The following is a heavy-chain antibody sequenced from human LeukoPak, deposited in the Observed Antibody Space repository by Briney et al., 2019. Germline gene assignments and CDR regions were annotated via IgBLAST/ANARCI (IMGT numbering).Heavy chain of an antibody. Sequence: ASVKVSCKASGYTFTGYYMHWVRQAPGQGLEWMGWINPNSGGTNYAQKFQGRVTITADESTSTAYMELSSLRSDDTAVYFCASFYCRNSDCYGGYYYMDVWGKGTTVTVSS. CDR1: GYTFTGYY. CDR3: ASFYCRNSDCYGGYYYMDV. D-gene: IGHD2-21*02. J-gene: IGHJ6*03. V-gene: IGHV1-2*02. CDR2: INPNSGGT.